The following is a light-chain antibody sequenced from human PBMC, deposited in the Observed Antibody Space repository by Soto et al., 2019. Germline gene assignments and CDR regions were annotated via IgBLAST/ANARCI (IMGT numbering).Light chain of an antibody. V-gene: IGKV3-20*01. CDR3: QQYGNSPLT. CDR2: GAS. CDR1: QSVSSSY. Sequence: EIVLTQSPGTLSLSPGERATLSCRASQSVSSSYLAWYQQNPGQAPRLLIYGASSRATGIPDRFSGSGSGTDFTLTISRLEPEDFAVYYCQQYGNSPLTFGPGTKVDI. J-gene: IGKJ3*01.